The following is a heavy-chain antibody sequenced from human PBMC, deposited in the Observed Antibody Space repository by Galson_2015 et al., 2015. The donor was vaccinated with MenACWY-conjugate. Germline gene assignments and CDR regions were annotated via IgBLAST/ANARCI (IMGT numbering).Heavy chain of an antibody. CDR1: GYSFTSYW. CDR2: IYPGDSDT. CDR3: ARQRYSGYDLRIPYGMDV. Sequence: QSGAEVKKPGESLKISCTGSGYSFTSYWIGWVRQMPGKGLEWMGIIYPGDSDTRYSPSFQGQVTISADKSISTAYLQWSSLKASDTAMYYCARQRYSGYDLRIPYGMDVWGQGTTVTVSS. V-gene: IGHV5-51*01. J-gene: IGHJ6*02. D-gene: IGHD5-12*01.